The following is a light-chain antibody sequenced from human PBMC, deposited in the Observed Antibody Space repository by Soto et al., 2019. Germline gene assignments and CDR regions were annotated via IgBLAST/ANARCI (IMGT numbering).Light chain of an antibody. CDR1: SSNIGRNT. CDR2: SDD. J-gene: IGLJ2*01. CDR3: EAGDDGLKGPV. V-gene: IGLV1-44*01. Sequence: QSVLIQPPSASGTPGQRVTISCSGSSSNIGRNTVNWYQHLPGTAPKLLLYSDDQRPSGVPDRFSGSRSGTSASLAISGLQSEDEADYYCEAGDDGLKGPVFGGGTQLTVL.